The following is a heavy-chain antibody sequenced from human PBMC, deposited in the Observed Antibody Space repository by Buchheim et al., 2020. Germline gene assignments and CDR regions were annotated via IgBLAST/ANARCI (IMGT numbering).Heavy chain of an antibody. D-gene: IGHD3-16*02. CDR2: ISYDGSNK. Sequence: QVQLVESGGGVVQPGRSLRLSCAASGFTFSSYAMHWVRQAPGKGLEWVAVISYDGSNKYYADSVKGRFTISRDNSKNTLYLQMNRLRAEDTAVYYCAGVPSLYMWGSYRHYYGMDVWGQGNT. V-gene: IGHV3-30*04. CDR3: AGVPSLYMWGSYRHYYGMDV. J-gene: IGHJ6*02. CDR1: GFTFSSYA.